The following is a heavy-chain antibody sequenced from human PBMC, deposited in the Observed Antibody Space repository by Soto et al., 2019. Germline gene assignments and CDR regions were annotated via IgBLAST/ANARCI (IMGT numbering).Heavy chain of an antibody. V-gene: IGHV1-2*04. D-gene: IGHD6-19*01. CDR2: INPNSGGT. CDR1: GYTFTGYY. Sequence: ASVKVSCKASGYTFTGYYMHWVRQAPGQGLEWMGWINPNSGGTNYAQKFQGWVTMTRDTSISTAYMELSRLRSDDTAVYYCARDLGAVAGTGGLYYYYYGMDVWGQGTTVTVSS. CDR3: ARDLGAVAGTGGLYYYYYGMDV. J-gene: IGHJ6*02.